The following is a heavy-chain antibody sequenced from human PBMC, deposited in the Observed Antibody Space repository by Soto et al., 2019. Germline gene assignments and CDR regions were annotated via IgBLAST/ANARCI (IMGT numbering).Heavy chain of an antibody. Sequence: LRLSCAASGFTFSSYGMHWVRQAPGKGLEWVAVISYDGSNKYYADSVKGRFTISRDNSKNTLYLQMNSLRAEDTAVYYCAKDLGGGKLLYYYYYGMDVWGQGTTVTVSS. J-gene: IGHJ6*02. CDR1: GFTFSSYG. CDR2: ISYDGSNK. V-gene: IGHV3-30*18. D-gene: IGHD2-15*01. CDR3: AKDLGGGKLLYYYYYGMDV.